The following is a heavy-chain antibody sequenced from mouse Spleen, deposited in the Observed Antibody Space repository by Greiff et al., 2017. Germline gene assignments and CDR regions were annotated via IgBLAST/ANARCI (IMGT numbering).Heavy chain of an antibody. J-gene: IGHJ4*01. Sequence: DVKLVESGPGLVKPSQSLSLTCSVTGYSITSGYYWNWIRRFPGNKLEWMGYISYDGSNNYNPSLKNRISITRDTSKNQFFLKLNSVTTEDTATYYCARVDYGHYAMDYWGQGTSVTVSS. CDR1: GYSITSGYY. D-gene: IGHD1-1*02. V-gene: IGHV3-6*01. CDR2: ISYDGSN. CDR3: ARVDYGHYAMDY.